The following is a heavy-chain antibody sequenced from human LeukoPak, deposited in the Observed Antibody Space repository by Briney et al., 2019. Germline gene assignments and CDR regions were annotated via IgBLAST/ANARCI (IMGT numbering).Heavy chain of an antibody. CDR1: GFTFSSYS. CDR3: ARERGWTHYFDY. D-gene: IGHD5-18*01. J-gene: IGHJ4*02. CDR2: ISSRSSSI. Sequence: GSLRLSCAASGFTFSSYSMNWVRQAPGKGLEWVSSISSRSSSISYAGAVRGRFTISRGSANLYLHMSSLRVDDTGVYYCARERGWTHYFDYWGQGTLVTVSS. V-gene: IGHV3-21*01.